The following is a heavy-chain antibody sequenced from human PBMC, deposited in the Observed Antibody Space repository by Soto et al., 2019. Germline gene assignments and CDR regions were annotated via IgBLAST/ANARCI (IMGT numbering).Heavy chain of an antibody. CDR3: ATIGPTSQNFDY. V-gene: IGHV3-23*01. J-gene: IGHJ4*02. CDR1: GFTFSSYA. D-gene: IGHD3-16*01. CDR2: ISASGGAT. Sequence: GGSLRLSCAASGFTFSSYAMGWVRQAPGKGLEWVSAISASGGATFYTASVKGRFTISRENSKNTLYLQMNSLTAEDTAVYYCATIGPTSQNFDYWGPGILVTVSS.